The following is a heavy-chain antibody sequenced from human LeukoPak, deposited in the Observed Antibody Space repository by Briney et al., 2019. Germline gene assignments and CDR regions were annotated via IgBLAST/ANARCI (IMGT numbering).Heavy chain of an antibody. CDR2: ITDSGSST. J-gene: IGHJ4*02. CDR3: AKDFGRDSGFFDF. CDR1: GFTFSNYA. D-gene: IGHD3-10*01. Sequence: GGSLRLSCVASGFTFSNYAMNWVRQVPGKGLEWVSRITDSGSSTYYADSVKGRFTISRDDSKNTLYLQMTSLRAEDTAIYYCAKDFGRDSGFFDFWGQGAPVTVSS. V-gene: IGHV3-23*01.